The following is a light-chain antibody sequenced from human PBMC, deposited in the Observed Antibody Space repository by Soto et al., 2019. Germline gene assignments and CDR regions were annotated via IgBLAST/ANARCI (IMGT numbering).Light chain of an antibody. V-gene: IGLV6-57*04. Sequence: NFMLTQPHSVSESPGKTVTISCTRSSGSIASNYVQWFRQRPGSAPTTVIYENNQRPSGVPDRFSGSIDRSSNSASLTISGLKDEDEAHYYCQSYDDVNPVVFGGGTKLTVL. CDR1: SGSIASNY. CDR3: QSYDDVNPVV. CDR2: ENN. J-gene: IGLJ2*01.